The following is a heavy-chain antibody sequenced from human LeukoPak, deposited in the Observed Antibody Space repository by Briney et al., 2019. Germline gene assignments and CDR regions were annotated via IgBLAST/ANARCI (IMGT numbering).Heavy chain of an antibody. V-gene: IGHV1-2*02. CDR3: ARRRITIFGVAKGGFDP. Sequence: ASVKVSCKASGYTFTGYYMHWVRQAPGQGLEWMGWINPNSGGTNYAQKFQGRVTMTRDTSISTAYMELSRLRSDDTAVYYCARRRITIFGVAKGGFDPWGQGTLVTVSS. D-gene: IGHD3-3*01. J-gene: IGHJ5*02. CDR1: GYTFTGYY. CDR2: INPNSGGT.